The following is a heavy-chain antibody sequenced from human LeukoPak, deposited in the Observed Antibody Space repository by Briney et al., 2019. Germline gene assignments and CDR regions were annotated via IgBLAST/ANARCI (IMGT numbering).Heavy chain of an antibody. Sequence: PGGPLRLSCAASGFTFSGSAMHWVRQASGRGLEWVGRIRSKANNYATTYGASVKGRFTISRDDSKNTAYLQMNSLKTEDTAVYYCSRLGHDTLTGPIDDWGQGTLVTVSS. CDR2: IRSKANNYAT. D-gene: IGHD3-9*01. J-gene: IGHJ4*02. V-gene: IGHV3-73*01. CDR1: GFTFSGSA. CDR3: SRLGHDTLTGPIDD.